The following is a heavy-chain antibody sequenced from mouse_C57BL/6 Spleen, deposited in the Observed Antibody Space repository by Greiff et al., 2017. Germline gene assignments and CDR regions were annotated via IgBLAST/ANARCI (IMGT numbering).Heavy chain of an antibody. CDR1: GYSITSGYY. J-gene: IGHJ3*01. D-gene: IGHD3-3*01. Sequence: EVKLQESGPGLVKPSQSLSLTCSVTGYSITSGYYWNWIRQFPGNKLEWMGYISYDGSNNYNPSLKNRISITRDTSKNQFFLKLNSVTTEDTATYYCARGTGLAWFAYWGQGTLVTVSA. CDR2: ISYDGSN. CDR3: ARGTGLAWFAY. V-gene: IGHV3-6*01.